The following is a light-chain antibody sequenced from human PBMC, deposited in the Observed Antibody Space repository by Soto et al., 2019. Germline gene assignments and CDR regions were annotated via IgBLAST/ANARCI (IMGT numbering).Light chain of an antibody. J-gene: IGKJ5*01. CDR3: QQSYSTSPIT. CDR1: ETISTF. Sequence: DIQMTQSPSSLSASVGDRVTMTCRASETISTFLNWYQHKPGKAPKLLIYAASRLQSGVPSRFSGSGSGTYFTLTINGLQPEDFASYYCQQSYSTSPITFGQGTRLEI. V-gene: IGKV1-39*01. CDR2: AAS.